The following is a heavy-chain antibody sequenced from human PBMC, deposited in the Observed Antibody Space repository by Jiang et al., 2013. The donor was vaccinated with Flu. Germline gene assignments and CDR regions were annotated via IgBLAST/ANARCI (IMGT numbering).Heavy chain of an antibody. CDR2: ISGSGGST. CDR3: AKDSRPTLDFWSGEGLY. J-gene: IGHJ4*02. V-gene: IGHV3-23*01. D-gene: IGHD3-3*01. CDR1: GFTFSSYA. Sequence: VQLLESGGGLVQPGGSLRLSCAASGFTFSSYAMSWVRQAPGKGLEWVSAISGSGGSTYYADSVKGRFTISRDNSKNTLYLQMNSLRAEDTAVYYCAKDSRPTLDFWSGEGLYWGQGTLVTVSS.